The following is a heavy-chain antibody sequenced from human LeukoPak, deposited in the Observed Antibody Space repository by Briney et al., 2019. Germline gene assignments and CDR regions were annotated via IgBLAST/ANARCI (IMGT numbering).Heavy chain of an antibody. D-gene: IGHD1-26*01. J-gene: IGHJ4*02. V-gene: IGHV3-21*01. CDR3: ARDRWELLRSYDY. Sequence: GGSLRLSCAASGFTFRSYAMSWVRQAPGKGLEWVSSISSSSSYIYYADSVKGRFTISRDNAKNSLYLQMNSLRAEDTAVYYCARDRWELLRSYDYWGQGTLVTVSS. CDR1: GFTFRSYA. CDR2: ISSSSSYI.